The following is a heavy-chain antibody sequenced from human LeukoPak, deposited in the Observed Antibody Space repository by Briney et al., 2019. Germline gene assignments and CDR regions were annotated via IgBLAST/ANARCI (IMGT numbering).Heavy chain of an antibody. V-gene: IGHV3-48*01. Sequence: GGSLRLSCAASVFTFSSYSINWVRQAPGKGLEWISYISSGGSPTYYADSVKGRFVISRDSARNSLYLRMNSLRAEDTAVYYCARDNSSGWSDFHYYGMDVWGEGTTVIVSS. CDR1: VFTFSSYS. D-gene: IGHD6-19*01. J-gene: IGHJ6*04. CDR3: ARDNSSGWSDFHYYGMDV. CDR2: ISSGGSPT.